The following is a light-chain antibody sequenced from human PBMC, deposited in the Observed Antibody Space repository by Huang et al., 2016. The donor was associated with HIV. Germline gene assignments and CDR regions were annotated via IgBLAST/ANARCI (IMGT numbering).Light chain of an antibody. CDR1: QDIRNY. CDR3: QQYDNLYT. V-gene: IGKV1-33*01. J-gene: IGKJ2*01. CDR2: GAS. Sequence: IQMTQSPASLSANVGDRVTISCQASQDIRNYLNWYQQKPGKAPTLLIYGASNLQTGVPSRFRGNGSGTDFTITISSLQSEDVATYYCQQYDNLYTFGQGTRLDIK.